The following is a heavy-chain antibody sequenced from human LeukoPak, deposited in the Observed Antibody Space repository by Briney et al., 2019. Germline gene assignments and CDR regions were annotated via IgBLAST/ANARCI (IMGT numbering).Heavy chain of an antibody. V-gene: IGHV4-59*01. J-gene: IGHJ4*02. D-gene: IGHD3-10*01. CDR1: GGSMNGYF. Sequence: SETLSLTCTVSGGSMNGYFWSWIRQPPGKGLEWIGYINYSGSTNYNPSLKSRVTMSVDTSKNQFSLKLSSVTAADTAVYYCARVPVRYGSGSYYNPYYFDYWGQGTLVTVSS. CDR2: INYSGST. CDR3: ARVPVRYGSGSYYNPYYFDY.